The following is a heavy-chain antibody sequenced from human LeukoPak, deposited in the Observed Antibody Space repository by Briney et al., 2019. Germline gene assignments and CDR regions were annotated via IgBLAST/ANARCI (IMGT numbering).Heavy chain of an antibody. CDR3: AKDLKGRSYYLAFDV. V-gene: IGHV3-30*18. CDR1: ISNVSIHV. D-gene: IGHD1-26*01. Sequence: RGSLILSCPANISNVSIHVTEWVRHAPGKGLESVAVISYDGTNKYYTATVNRRFTLARDNSKNTLYLQMNSLTAEDTAVYYCAKDLKGRSYYLAFDVWGQGTVVTVSS. J-gene: IGHJ3*01. CDR2: ISYDGTNK.